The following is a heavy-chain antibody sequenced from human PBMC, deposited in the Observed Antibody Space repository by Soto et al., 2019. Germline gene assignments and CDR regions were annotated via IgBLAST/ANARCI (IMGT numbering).Heavy chain of an antibody. CDR2: SYYSGRT. V-gene: IGHV4-59*01. Sequence: QVQLQESGPGLVKPSEPLSLTCTVSGGSISSYYWCWIRQPPGKGLEWIGYSYYSGRTNYNPSLKSRVTISVDTSKNQCSLKLSSVTAADTAVYYCASGAGHFDYWGQGTLVTVSS. CDR1: GGSISSYY. D-gene: IGHD4-17*01. CDR3: ASGAGHFDY. J-gene: IGHJ4*02.